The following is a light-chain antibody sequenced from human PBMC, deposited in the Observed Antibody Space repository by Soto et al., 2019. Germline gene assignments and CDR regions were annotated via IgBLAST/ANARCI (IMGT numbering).Light chain of an antibody. CDR1: QDISNY. J-gene: IGKJ1*01. V-gene: IGKV1-33*01. Sequence: DIQMTQSPSSLSASVGERVTITCQASQDISNYLNWYQQKPGEAPKLLIYAASNLGTGVPSRFSGSGSVTDFTFTISSLQPEDIATYYCQQYGNVPMTFGQGTKVEIK. CDR2: AAS. CDR3: QQYGNVPMT.